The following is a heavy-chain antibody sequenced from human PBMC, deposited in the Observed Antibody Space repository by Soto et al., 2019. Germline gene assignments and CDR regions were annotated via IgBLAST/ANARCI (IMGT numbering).Heavy chain of an antibody. CDR1: GGTPSNSA. D-gene: IGHD3-22*01. V-gene: IGHV1-69*01. CDR3: AGGRIVVVGSRAYYGMDV. CDR2: IIPVFGLV. J-gene: IGHJ6*02. Sequence: QVHLLLQSGAEVKKPGSSVKVSCKSSGGTPSNSAISWVRQAPGQGLEWMGGIIPVFGLVKYAQNFQGRVTITADESTNKAYMELSSLRPEDTAVYYCAGGRIVVVGSRAYYGMDVWGQGPTVNVSS.